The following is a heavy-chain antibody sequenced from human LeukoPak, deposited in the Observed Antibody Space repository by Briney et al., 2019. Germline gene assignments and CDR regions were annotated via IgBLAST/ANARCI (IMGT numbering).Heavy chain of an antibody. J-gene: IGHJ6*02. CDR2: ISDSGGST. CDR3: ARSLLRVVAATLLYYGMDV. Sequence: GGSLRLSCAASGFTFSTYAMSWVRQAQGKGLEWVSVISDSGGSTSYADSVKGRFTISRDNSKNTLYLQMNSLRAEDTAVYYCARSLLRVVAATLLYYGMDVWGQGTTVTVSS. D-gene: IGHD2-15*01. V-gene: IGHV3-23*01. CDR1: GFTFSTYA.